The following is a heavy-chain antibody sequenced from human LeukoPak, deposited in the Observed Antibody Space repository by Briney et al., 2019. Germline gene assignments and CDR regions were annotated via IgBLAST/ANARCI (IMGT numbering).Heavy chain of an antibody. D-gene: IGHD6-19*01. CDR1: GGTFSSYA. CDR2: IIPIFGTA. Sequence: GASVKVSCKASGGTFSSYAISWVRQAPGQGLEWMGGIIPIFGTANYAQKFQGRVTITADESTSTAYMELSSLRSEDTPVYYCARERGYSRGWGPDYWGQGTLVTVPS. CDR3: ARERGYSRGWGPDY. J-gene: IGHJ4*02. V-gene: IGHV1-69*13.